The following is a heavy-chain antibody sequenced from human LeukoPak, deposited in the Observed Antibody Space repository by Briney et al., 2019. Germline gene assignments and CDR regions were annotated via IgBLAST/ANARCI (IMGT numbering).Heavy chain of an antibody. CDR1: GFTFDDYA. J-gene: IGHJ4*02. Sequence: PGRSLRLSCAASGFTFDDYAMHWVRQAPGKGLEWVSGISWNGGRVDYADSVKGRFTFSRDNAKKSLYLQMSSLTTEDTAFYYCAKVPTSGSYLGGVFDYWGQGTLVTVSS. V-gene: IGHV3-9*01. CDR2: ISWNGGRV. D-gene: IGHD1-26*01. CDR3: AKVPTSGSYLGGVFDY.